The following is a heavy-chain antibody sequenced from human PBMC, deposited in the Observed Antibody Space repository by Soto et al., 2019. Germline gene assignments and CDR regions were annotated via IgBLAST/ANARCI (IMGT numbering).Heavy chain of an antibody. V-gene: IGHV1-69*13. D-gene: IGHD6-19*01. CDR3: ARDPEYSSGWKDAFDI. CDR1: GGTFSSYA. J-gene: IGHJ3*02. CDR2: IIPIFGTA. Sequence: ASVKVSCKASGGTFSSYAISWVRQAPGQGLEWMGGIIPIFGTANYAQKFQGRVTITADESTSTAYMELSSLRSEDTAVYYCARDPEYSSGWKDAFDIWGQGTMVTVSS.